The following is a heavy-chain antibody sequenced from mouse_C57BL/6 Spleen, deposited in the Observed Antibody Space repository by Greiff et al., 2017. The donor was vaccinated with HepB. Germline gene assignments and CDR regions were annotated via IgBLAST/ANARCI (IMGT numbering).Heavy chain of an antibody. CDR1: GYTFTSYW. D-gene: IGHD1-1*01. J-gene: IGHJ2*01. CDR2: IHPNSGST. Sequence: QVQLKQPGAELVKPGASVKLSCKASGYTFTSYWMHWVKQRPGQGLEWIGMIHPNSGSTNYNEKFKSKATLTVDKSSSTAYMQLSSLTSEDSAVYYCARRDYYGSSPDYWGQGTTLTVSS. V-gene: IGHV1-64*01. CDR3: ARRDYYGSSPDY.